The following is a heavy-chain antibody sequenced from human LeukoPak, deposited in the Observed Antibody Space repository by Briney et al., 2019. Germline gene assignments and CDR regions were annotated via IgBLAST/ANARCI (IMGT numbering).Heavy chain of an antibody. D-gene: IGHD1-1*01. V-gene: IGHV3-21*01. CDR3: ARDHSWSQWVDY. J-gene: IGHJ4*02. Sequence: PGGSLRLSCAASGFTFSSYSMNWVRQAPGKGLQWVSSISSSSSYIYYADSVKGRFTISRDNAKNSLYLQMNSLRAEDTAVYYCARDHSWSQWVDYWGQRTLVTVSS. CDR1: GFTFSSYS. CDR2: ISSSSSYI.